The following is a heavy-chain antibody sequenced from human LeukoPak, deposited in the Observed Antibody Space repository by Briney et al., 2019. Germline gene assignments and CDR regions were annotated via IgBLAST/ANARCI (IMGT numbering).Heavy chain of an antibody. CDR1: GGSFSGYY. CDR3: ASRVAPAASEKYYFDY. Sequence: SETLSLTCAVYGGSFSGYYWSWIRQPPGKGLEWIGEINHSGSTNYNPSLKSRVTISVDTSKNQFSLKLSSVTAADTAVYYCASRVAPAASEKYYFDYWGQGTLVTVSS. D-gene: IGHD2-2*01. J-gene: IGHJ4*02. CDR2: INHSGST. V-gene: IGHV4-34*01.